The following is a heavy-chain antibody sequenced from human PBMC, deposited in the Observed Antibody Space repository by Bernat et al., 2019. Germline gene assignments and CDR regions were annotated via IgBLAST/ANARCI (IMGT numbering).Heavy chain of an antibody. J-gene: IGHJ5*02. Sequence: QVQLQESGAGLLKPSETLSLTCAVYGGSFSGYYWSWIRQPPGKGLEWIGEINHSGSTNYNPSLKSRVTISVDTSKNQFSLKLSSVTAADTAVYYCARGDLYYDILTGYYTQWFDPWGQGTLVTVSS. CDR2: INHSGST. V-gene: IGHV4-34*01. CDR1: GGSFSGYY. CDR3: ARGDLYYDILTGYYTQWFDP. D-gene: IGHD3-9*01.